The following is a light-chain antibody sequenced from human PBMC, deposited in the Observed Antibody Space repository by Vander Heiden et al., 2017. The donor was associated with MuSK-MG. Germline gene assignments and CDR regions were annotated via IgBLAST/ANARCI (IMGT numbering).Light chain of an antibody. Sequence: DIQMTQSPSTLSASVGDRVTITCRASRSSSGWLAWYQQKPGKAPKLLIYKASNLESGVPSKFSGSGSGTEFTLTISSVQADDFATYYCQQYNSYSLTFGGGTKVEIK. J-gene: IGKJ4*01. CDR1: RSSSGW. V-gene: IGKV1-5*03. CDR2: KAS. CDR3: QQYNSYSLT.